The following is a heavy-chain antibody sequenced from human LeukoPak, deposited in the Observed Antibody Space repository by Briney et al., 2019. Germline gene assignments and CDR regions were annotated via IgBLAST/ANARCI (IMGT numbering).Heavy chain of an antibody. CDR2: IKSKTDGGAI. CDR3: THYYGSGLFDY. Sequence: PGPSLRLSSAAPAFTCSNAWISLRRQAAGKGLDWVGSIKSKTDGGAIDYAAPLKGRFTISRDESRNTLYLQMNSLKTDDTAVYYCTHYYGSGLFDYWGQGTLVTVSS. D-gene: IGHD3-10*01. CDR1: AFTCSNAW. J-gene: IGHJ4*02. V-gene: IGHV3-15*01.